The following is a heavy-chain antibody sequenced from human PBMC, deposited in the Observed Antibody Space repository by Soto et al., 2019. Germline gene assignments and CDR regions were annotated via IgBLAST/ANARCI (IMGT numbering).Heavy chain of an antibody. CDR1: GGTFSSYA. J-gene: IGHJ4*02. V-gene: IGHV1-69*13. CDR2: IIPIFGTA. Sequence: GASVKVSCKASGGTFSSYAISWVRQAPGQGLEWMGGIIPIFGTANYAQKFQGRVTITADESTSTAYMELSSLRSEDTAVYYCARVLPGDCSGGSCYSVALGPFDYWGQGTLVTVSS. D-gene: IGHD2-15*01. CDR3: ARVLPGDCSGGSCYSVALGPFDY.